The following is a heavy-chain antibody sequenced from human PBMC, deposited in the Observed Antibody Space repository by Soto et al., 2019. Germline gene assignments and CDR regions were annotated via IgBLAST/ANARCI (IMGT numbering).Heavy chain of an antibody. CDR2: ITQEGSEK. Sequence: GGSLRLSCAASGFTFSTYWMDWVRQTPGKGLEWVANITQEGSEKNYVDSVKGRFTIYRDNAKNSLYLQMSSLTAEDSALYYCSRSLSSWGQGTLGTVSS. D-gene: IGHD2-15*01. CDR1: GFTFSTYW. V-gene: IGHV3-7*01. CDR3: SRSLSS. J-gene: IGHJ5*02.